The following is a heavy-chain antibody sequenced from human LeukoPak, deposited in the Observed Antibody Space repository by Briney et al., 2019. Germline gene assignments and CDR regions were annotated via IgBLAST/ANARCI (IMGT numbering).Heavy chain of an antibody. J-gene: IGHJ6*03. D-gene: IGHD2-2*01. Sequence: ASVKVSCKASGYTFTSYYMHWVRQAPGQGLEWMGIINPSGGSTSYAQKFQGRVTMTRDMSTSTVYMELSSLRSEDTAVYYCARAPAPQRPAAILLNTEYYYYMDVWGKGTTVTVSS. V-gene: IGHV1-46*01. CDR3: ARAPAPQRPAAILLNTEYYYYMDV. CDR1: GYTFTSYY. CDR2: INPSGGST.